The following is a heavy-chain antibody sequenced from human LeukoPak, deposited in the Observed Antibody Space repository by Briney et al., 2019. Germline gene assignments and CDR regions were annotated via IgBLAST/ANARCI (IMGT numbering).Heavy chain of an antibody. D-gene: IGHD6-19*01. V-gene: IGHV3-48*03. CDR2: ISSSGSTL. CDR1: GFTFSSYE. J-gene: IGHJ4*02. Sequence: GGSLRLSCAASGFTFSSYEMNWVRQAPGKGLERVSYISSSGSTLYYADSVKGRFTISRDNAKNSLYLQMNSLRAEDTAVYYCATDPPSGAGRDYWGQGTLVTVSS. CDR3: ATDPPSGAGRDY.